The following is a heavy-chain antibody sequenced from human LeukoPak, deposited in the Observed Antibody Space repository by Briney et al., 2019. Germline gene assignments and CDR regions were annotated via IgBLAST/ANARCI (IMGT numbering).Heavy chain of an antibody. Sequence: SVKVSCKAFGGTFSSYAISWVRQAPGQGLEWMGRIIPILGIANYAQKFQGRVTITADKSTSTAYMELSSLRSEDTAVYYCASDYGDYFDAYYYGMDVWGQGTTVTVSS. D-gene: IGHD4-17*01. CDR2: IIPILGIA. V-gene: IGHV1-69*04. CDR1: GGTFSSYA. CDR3: ASDYGDYFDAYYYGMDV. J-gene: IGHJ6*02.